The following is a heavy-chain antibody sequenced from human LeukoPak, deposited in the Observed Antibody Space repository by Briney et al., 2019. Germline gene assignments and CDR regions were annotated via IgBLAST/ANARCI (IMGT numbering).Heavy chain of an antibody. J-gene: IGHJ4*02. D-gene: IGHD6-13*01. V-gene: IGHV3-30*03. Sequence: GGSLRLSCAASGFTFSSYDMHWVRQAPGKGLEWVAVISYDGTNKYYADSVKGRFTISRDNSKNTLYLQTNSLRAEDTAVYYCGGYHYWGQGTLVTVSS. CDR3: GGYHY. CDR2: ISYDGTNK. CDR1: GFTFSSYD.